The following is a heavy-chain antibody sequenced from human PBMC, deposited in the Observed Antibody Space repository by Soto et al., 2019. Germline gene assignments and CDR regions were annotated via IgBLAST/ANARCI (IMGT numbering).Heavy chain of an antibody. D-gene: IGHD2-8*01. CDR1: GGSFSGYY. J-gene: IGHJ5*02. V-gene: IGHV4-34*01. Sequence: KQSQTLSLTCAVYGGSFSGYYWSWIRQPPGKGLEWIGEINHSGSTNYNPSLKSRVTISVDTSKNQFSLKLSSVTAADTAVYYCARVYCTNGVCSVDDPWGQGTLVTVSS. CDR3: ARVYCTNGVCSVDDP. CDR2: INHSGST.